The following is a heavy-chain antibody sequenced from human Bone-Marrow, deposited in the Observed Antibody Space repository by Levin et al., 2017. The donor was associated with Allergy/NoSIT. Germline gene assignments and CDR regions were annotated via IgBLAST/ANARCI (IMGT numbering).Heavy chain of an antibody. J-gene: IGHJ4*02. D-gene: IGHD3-3*01. CDR2: IWYAGYNK. CDR3: ARYGFLVNGVIDS. V-gene: IGHV3-33*01. CDR1: GFSFSNYG. Sequence: GESLKISCAASGFSFSNYGMHWVRQAPGKGLEWLGIIWYAGYNKYYADSVQGRFTISRDNSKNTVYLQMNSLRAEDTAVYYCARYGFLVNGVIDSWGQGTLVSVSS.